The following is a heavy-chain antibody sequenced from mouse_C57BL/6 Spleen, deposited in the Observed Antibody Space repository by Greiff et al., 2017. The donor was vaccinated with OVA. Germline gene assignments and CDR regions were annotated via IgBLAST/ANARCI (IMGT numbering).Heavy chain of an antibody. J-gene: IGHJ1*03. CDR1: GFTFSDYG. V-gene: IGHV5-17*01. Sequence: EVQRVESGGGLVKPGGSLKLSCAASGFTFSDYGMHWVRQAPEKGLGWVAYIRSGSSTIYYADTVKGRFTISRDKDKNTLFLQMISLRSEDTAMYYCARKAGGYFDVWGTGTTVTVSS. CDR2: IRSGSSTI. CDR3: ARKAGGYFDV.